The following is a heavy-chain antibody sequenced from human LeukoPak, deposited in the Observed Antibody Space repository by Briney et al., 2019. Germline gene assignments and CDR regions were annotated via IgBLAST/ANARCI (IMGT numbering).Heavy chain of an antibody. Sequence: GGSLRLSCAASGFTFSSYAMSWVRQAPGKGLEWVAFIRYDGSNKYYADSVKGRFTISRDNSKNTLYLQMNSLRAEDTAVYYCAKDYSWFGDTFNWFDPWGQGTLVTVSS. CDR2: IRYDGSNK. J-gene: IGHJ5*02. V-gene: IGHV3-30*02. D-gene: IGHD3-10*01. CDR1: GFTFSSYA. CDR3: AKDYSWFGDTFNWFDP.